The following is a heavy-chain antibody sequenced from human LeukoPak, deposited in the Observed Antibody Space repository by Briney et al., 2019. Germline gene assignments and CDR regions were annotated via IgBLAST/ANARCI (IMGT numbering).Heavy chain of an antibody. CDR1: GGTFGSYA. J-gene: IGHJ5*02. CDR3: AKVVAAIPSDNWFDP. CDR2: IIPIFGTA. D-gene: IGHD2-15*01. Sequence: GASVKVSCKASGGTFGSYAISWVRQAPGQGLEWMGGIIPIFGTANYAQKFQGRVTITADKSTSTAYMELSSLRSEDTAVYYCAKVVAAIPSDNWFDPWGQGTLVTVSS. V-gene: IGHV1-69*06.